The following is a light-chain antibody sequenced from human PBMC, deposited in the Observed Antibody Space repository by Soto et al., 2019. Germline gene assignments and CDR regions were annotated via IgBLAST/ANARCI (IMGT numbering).Light chain of an antibody. CDR3: QSYNNSLNSYV. CDR2: GDN. V-gene: IGLV1-40*01. J-gene: IGLJ1*01. CDR1: SCNIGADYY. Sequence: QSVLTQPPSVSGAPGQTVTISCTGSSCNIGADYYVHWYQQHPGKAPKRLIFGDNNRPSGVPDRFSGSKSGNSASLAITGLQPEDEADYYCQSYNNSLNSYVFGTGTKVTVL.